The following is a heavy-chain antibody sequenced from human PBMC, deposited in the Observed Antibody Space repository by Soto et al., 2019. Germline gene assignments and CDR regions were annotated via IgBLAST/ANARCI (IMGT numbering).Heavy chain of an antibody. V-gene: IGHV3-9*01. Sequence: EVQLVESGGGLVQPGRSLRLSCAASGFTFDDYAMHWVRQAPGKGLEWVSGISWNSGSIGYADSVKGRFTISRDNDKNSLYLQLNSLRAEDTALYYCAKHSSGWYGLDYWGQGTLVTVSS. CDR2: ISWNSGSI. CDR1: GFTFDDYA. D-gene: IGHD6-19*01. J-gene: IGHJ4*02. CDR3: AKHSSGWYGLDY.